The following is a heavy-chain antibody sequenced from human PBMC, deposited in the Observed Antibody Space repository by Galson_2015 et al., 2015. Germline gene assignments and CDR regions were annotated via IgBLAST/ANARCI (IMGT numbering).Heavy chain of an antibody. CDR2: INPSGGST. V-gene: IGHV1-46*01. J-gene: IGHJ4*01. D-gene: IGHD4-17*01. Sequence: SVKVSCKASGYTFTSYYMHWVRQAPGQGLEWMGIINPSGGSTSYAQKFQGRVTMARDTSTSTVYMELSSLRSEDTAVYYCARDPGPYGDYDYWGHGTLVTVSS. CDR3: ARDPGPYGDYDY. CDR1: GYTFTSYY.